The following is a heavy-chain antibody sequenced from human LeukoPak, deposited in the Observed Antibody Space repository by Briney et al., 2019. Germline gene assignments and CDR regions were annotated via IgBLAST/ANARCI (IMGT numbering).Heavy chain of an antibody. J-gene: IGHJ4*02. CDR1: GGTFSSYA. V-gene: IGHV1-69*01. Sequence: ASVKVSCKASGGTFSSYAISWVRQAPGQGREWMGGIIPIFGTANYAQKFQGRVTITADESTSTAYMELSGLRSEDTAVYYCARSSSSWYATFDYWGQGTLVTVSS. CDR3: ARSSSSWYATFDY. D-gene: IGHD6-13*01. CDR2: IIPIFGTA.